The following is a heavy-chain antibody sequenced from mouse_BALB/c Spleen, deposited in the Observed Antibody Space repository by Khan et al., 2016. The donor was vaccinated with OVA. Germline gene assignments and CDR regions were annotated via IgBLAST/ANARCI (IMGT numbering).Heavy chain of an antibody. CDR2: ISKGGYST. CDR1: GFTFSSYT. D-gene: IGHD2-12*01. Sequence: EVQLVESGGDLVQPGGSLKLSCAASGFTFSSYTMSWVRQTPEKRLEWVAFISKGGYSTYYQDTVKGRFTISRDNAKNTLYLQMSSLKSEDTAMFYVARPSTTDYDYVMDYWGQGTSVTVSS. V-gene: IGHV5-12-2*01. CDR3: ARPSTTDYDYVMDY. J-gene: IGHJ4*01.